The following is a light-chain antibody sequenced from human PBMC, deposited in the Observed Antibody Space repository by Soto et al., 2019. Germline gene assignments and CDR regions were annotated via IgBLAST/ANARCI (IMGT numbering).Light chain of an antibody. CDR3: QQYGSSPMYT. Sequence: EIVLTQSPGTLSLSPGERATLSCRASQSVSISYLAWYQQKPGQAPRLLIYGASSRATGTPDRFSGSGSGTDFSLTISRLEPEDFAVYYCQQYGSSPMYTFGQGTKLEIK. V-gene: IGKV3-20*01. J-gene: IGKJ2*01. CDR1: QSVSISY. CDR2: GAS.